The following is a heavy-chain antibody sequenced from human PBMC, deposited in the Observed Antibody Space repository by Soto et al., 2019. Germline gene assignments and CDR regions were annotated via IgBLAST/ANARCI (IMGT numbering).Heavy chain of an antibody. J-gene: IGHJ6*02. CDR3: ARVGEAAGYYGMDV. D-gene: IGHD6-13*01. CDR2: IIPIFGTA. V-gene: IGHV1-69*06. Sequence: QVQLVQSGAEVKKPGSSVKVSCKASGGTFISYAISWVRQAPGPGLEWMGGIIPIFGTANYAQKFQGRVTITADKSTSTEYMELRRLRSEDTPVYCCARVGEAAGYYGMDVWGQGTTVTVS. CDR1: GGTFISYA.